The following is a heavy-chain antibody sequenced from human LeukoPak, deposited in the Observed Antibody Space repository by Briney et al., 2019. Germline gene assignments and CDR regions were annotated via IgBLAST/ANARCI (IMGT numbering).Heavy chain of an antibody. J-gene: IGHJ4*02. CDR1: GGSFSGYY. CDR2: INHSGST. D-gene: IGHD3-16*02. CDR3: ARSRYYDYVWGSYRQAPTYYFDY. Sequence: KPSETPSLTCAVYGGSFSGYYWSWIRQPPGKGLEWIGEINHSGSTNYNPSLKSRVTISVDTSKNQFSLKLSSVTAADTAVYYCARSRYYDYVWGSYRQAPTYYFDYWGQGTLVTVSS. V-gene: IGHV4-34*01.